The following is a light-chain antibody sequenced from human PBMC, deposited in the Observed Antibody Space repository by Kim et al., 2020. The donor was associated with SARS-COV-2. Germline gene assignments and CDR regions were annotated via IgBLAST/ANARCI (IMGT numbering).Light chain of an antibody. CDR2: SNN. Sequence: ELTQPPSASGTPGQRVTISCSGSSSNIGSNNVVWYQQLPGAAPNLLIYSNNQRPSGFPDRFSGSRSGTSASLAISGLQSGDEADYYCAVWDDSLKQGVFGGGTQLTFL. V-gene: IGLV1-44*01. CDR1: SSNIGSNN. J-gene: IGLJ3*02. CDR3: AVWDDSLKQGV.